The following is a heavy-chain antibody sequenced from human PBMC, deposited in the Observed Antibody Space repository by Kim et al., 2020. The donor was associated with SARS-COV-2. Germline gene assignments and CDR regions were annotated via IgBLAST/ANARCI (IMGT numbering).Heavy chain of an antibody. J-gene: IGHJ4*02. D-gene: IGHD6-13*01. CDR3: ARVAAAAGNHFDY. CDR2: INAGNGNT. Sequence: ASVKVSCKASGYTFTSYAMHWVRQAPGQRLEWMGWINAGNGNTKYSQKFQGRVTITRDTSASTAYMELSSLRSEDTAVYYCARVAAAAGNHFDYWGQGTLVTVSS. CDR1: GYTFTSYA. V-gene: IGHV1-3*01.